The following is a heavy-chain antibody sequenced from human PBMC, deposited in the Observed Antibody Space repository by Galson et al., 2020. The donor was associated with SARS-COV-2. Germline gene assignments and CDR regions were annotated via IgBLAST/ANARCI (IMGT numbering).Heavy chain of an antibody. CDR1: GFTFSSYA. V-gene: IGHV3-23*01. D-gene: IGHD6-19*01. CDR2: ISGSGSGT. J-gene: IGHJ4*02. Sequence: GGSLRLSCAASGFTFSSYAMSWVRQAPGKGLEWVSAISGSGSGTYYAQGRLTISRDNSKNTLYLQMNSLRADDTAVYYCARSASVYTTGWYTGGLFDYWGQGTLVTVSS. CDR3: ARSASVYTTGWYTGGLFDY.